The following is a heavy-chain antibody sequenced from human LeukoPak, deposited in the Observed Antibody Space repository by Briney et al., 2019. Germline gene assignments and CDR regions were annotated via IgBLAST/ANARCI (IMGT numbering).Heavy chain of an antibody. D-gene: IGHD1-26*01. CDR2: MKPNSGNT. CDR3: ARGSRIVGALALGY. J-gene: IGHJ4*02. V-gene: IGHV1-8*01. CDR1: GYTFTSYD. Sequence: ASVKVSCKASGYTFTSYDINWVRQATGQGLEWMGWMKPNSGNTGYAQKFQGRVTMTRNTSISTAYMELSRLRSEDTAVYYCARGSRIVGALALGYWGQGTLVTVSS.